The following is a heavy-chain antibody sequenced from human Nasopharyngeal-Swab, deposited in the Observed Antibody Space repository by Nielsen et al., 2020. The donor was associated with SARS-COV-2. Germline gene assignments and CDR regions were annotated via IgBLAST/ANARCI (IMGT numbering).Heavy chain of an antibody. V-gene: IGHV5-10-1*01. CDR3: ARHWSDPGNWFDP. CDR2: IGPSDSYT. Sequence: GESLKISCKGSGYSFTSYWTSWVRQMPGKGLEWMGRIGPSDSYTNYSPSFQGHVTISADKSISTAYLQWSSLKASDTAMYYCARHWSDPGNWFDPWGQGTLVTVSS. CDR1: GYSFTSYW. J-gene: IGHJ5*02.